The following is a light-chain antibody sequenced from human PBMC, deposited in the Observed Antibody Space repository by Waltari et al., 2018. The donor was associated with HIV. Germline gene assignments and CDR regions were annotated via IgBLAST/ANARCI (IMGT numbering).Light chain of an antibody. CDR2: QVK. CDR3: SSYTTSSTYV. Sequence: QSALAQPASVSGSPGQSITIACTGTSTDMGAYNYVSWYQKHPDRAPKVIIYQVKSRPSGVSDRFSGSKSGNTASLTISGLQAEDEADYYCSSYTTSSTYVFGRGTTVSVL. V-gene: IGLV2-14*01. J-gene: IGLJ1*01. CDR1: STDMGAYNY.